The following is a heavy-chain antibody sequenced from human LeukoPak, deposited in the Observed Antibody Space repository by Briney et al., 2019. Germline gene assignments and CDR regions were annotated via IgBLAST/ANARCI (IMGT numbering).Heavy chain of an antibody. V-gene: IGHV3-21*01. D-gene: IGHD1-26*01. CDR2: ISSSSSYI. CDR3: ARESSGSYYGDY. Sequence: GGSLRLACAAFGFTFSSYSMNWVRQAQGKGLEWVSSISSSSSYIYYADSVKGRFTISRDNAKNSLYLQMNSLRAEDTAVYYCARESSGSYYGDYWGQGTLVTVSS. J-gene: IGHJ4*02. CDR1: GFTFSSYS.